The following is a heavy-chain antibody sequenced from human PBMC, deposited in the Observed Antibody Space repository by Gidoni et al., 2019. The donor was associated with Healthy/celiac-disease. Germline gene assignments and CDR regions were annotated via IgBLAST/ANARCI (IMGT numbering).Heavy chain of an antibody. V-gene: IGHV3-48*01. CDR3: AILPSVGGYYYGMDV. CDR2: ISSSSSTI. D-gene: IGHD3-16*01. Sequence: EVQLVESGGGLVKPRGSLRLSCAASGFTFSSYSMNWVRQAPGKGLEWVSYISSSSSTIYYAYSVNGRFTISRDNAKNSLYLQMNSLIAEDTAVYYCAILPSVGGYYYGMDVWGQGTTVTVSS. J-gene: IGHJ6*02. CDR1: GFTFSSYS.